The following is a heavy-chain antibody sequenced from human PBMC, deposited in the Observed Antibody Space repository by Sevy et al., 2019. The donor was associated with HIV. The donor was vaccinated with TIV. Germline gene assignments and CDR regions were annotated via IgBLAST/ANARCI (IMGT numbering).Heavy chain of an antibody. CDR3: ARVSSIYYDRGYFYAMDV. D-gene: IGHD3-22*01. CDR2: INQDGSEK. J-gene: IGHJ6*02. CDR1: RFTFSSYW. Sequence: GGSLRLSCAASRFTFSSYWMSWVRQAPGKGLEWVANINQDGSEKYHLDSVKGRFTISRGNAKNSLYLQMNSLGSEDSSVYFCARVSSIYYDRGYFYAMDVWGQGTKVTVSS. V-gene: IGHV3-7*01.